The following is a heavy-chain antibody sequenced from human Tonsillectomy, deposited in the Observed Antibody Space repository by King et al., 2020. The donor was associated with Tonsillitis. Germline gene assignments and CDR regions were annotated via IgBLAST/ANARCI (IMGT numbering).Heavy chain of an antibody. J-gene: IGHJ4*02. CDR1: GFTFSSYG. V-gene: IGHV3-33*01. Sequence: VQLVESGGGVVQPGRSLRLSCAASGFTFSSYGMHWVRQAPGKGLKWVAVILYDGSKKYYTDSVRGRFTVSRDNSKNTLYLQMNSLRVEDTAVYYCALDYGGNSFDYWDQGTLVTVSS. CDR3: ALDYGGNSFDY. CDR2: ILYDGSKK. D-gene: IGHD4-23*01.